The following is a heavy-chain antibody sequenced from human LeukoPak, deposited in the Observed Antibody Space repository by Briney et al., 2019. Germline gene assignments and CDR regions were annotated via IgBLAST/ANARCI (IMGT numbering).Heavy chain of an antibody. CDR3: AREDGHLRTLDY. CDR1: GGTFSSYA. V-gene: IGHV1-2*04. CDR2: INPNSGGT. Sequence: ASVKVSCKASGGTFSSYAISWVRQAPGQGLEWMGWINPNSGGTNYAQKFQGWVTMTRDTSISTAYMELSRLRSDDTAVYYCAREDGHLRTLDYWGQGTLVTVSS. D-gene: IGHD4-17*01. J-gene: IGHJ4*02.